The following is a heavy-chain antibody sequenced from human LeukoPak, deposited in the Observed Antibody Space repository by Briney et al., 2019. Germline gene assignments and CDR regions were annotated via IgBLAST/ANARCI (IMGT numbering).Heavy chain of an antibody. D-gene: IGHD1-14*01. J-gene: IGHJ4*02. CDR2: ISGSGGST. Sequence: PGGSLRLSCAASGLTFSSYGMSSVRQAPGKGLEWVSAISGSGGSTYYADSVKGRFTISRDNSKNTLYLQMNSLRAEDTAVYYCARALHPNPGYWGQGTLVTVSS. V-gene: IGHV3-23*01. CDR1: GLTFSSYG. CDR3: ARALHPNPGY.